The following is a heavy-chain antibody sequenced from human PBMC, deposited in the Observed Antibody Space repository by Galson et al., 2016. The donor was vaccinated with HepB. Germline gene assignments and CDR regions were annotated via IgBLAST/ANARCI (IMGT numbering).Heavy chain of an antibody. CDR2: TYYRSKWFS. CDR1: GDSVSSSSAT. CDR3: AKVHDTNWNDPTEDYFFDY. Sequence: LRLSCAISGDSVSSSSATWSWIRQSPSRGLEWLGRTYYRSKWFSDYAMSMKGRITINADTSKNQFSLQLNSVTPEDTGVYYCAKVHDTNWNDPTEDYFFDYWGQGTLVTVSS. D-gene: IGHD1-1*01. V-gene: IGHV6-1*01. J-gene: IGHJ4*02.